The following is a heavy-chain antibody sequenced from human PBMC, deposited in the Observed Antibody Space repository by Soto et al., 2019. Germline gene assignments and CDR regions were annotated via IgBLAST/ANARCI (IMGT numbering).Heavy chain of an antibody. D-gene: IGHD6-19*01. Sequence: QVQLVQSGAEVKRQAASVKVSCKASGYTFTSYGIVWVRQAPGQGLEWMGWISPYSGETRYAEKFQDRVTLTTDTSTKTAYMDLRNLKSDDTAVYWCERSPVAGSDFWGQGTLVTVSS. CDR1: GYTFTSYG. V-gene: IGHV1-18*04. CDR3: ERSPVAGSDF. CDR2: ISPYSGET. J-gene: IGHJ4*02.